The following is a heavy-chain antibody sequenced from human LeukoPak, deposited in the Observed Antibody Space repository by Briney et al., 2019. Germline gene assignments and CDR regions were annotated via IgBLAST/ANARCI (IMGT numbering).Heavy chain of an antibody. J-gene: IGHJ4*02. D-gene: IGHD3-10*01. V-gene: IGHV3-NL1*01. CDR1: GFTFSSYG. Sequence: GGSLRLSCAASGFTFSSYGMHWVRQAPGKGLEWVSAISGSGSSTYYADSVKGRFTISRDNSKNTLYLQMNSLRAEDTALYYCAKDSMVRGVPVYFDYWGQGTLVTVSS. CDR3: AKDSMVRGVPVYFDY. CDR2: ISGSGSST.